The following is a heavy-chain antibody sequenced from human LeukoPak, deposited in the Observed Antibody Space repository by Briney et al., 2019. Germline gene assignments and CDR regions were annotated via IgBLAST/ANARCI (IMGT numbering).Heavy chain of an antibody. CDR3: AKTTTGYSSGRYPGWPVDY. Sequence: PGGSLRLSCAASGFTSNSYAMYWVRQAPGKGLEWVSGIFGSGGSAHYADSVKGRFTISRDNSKNTVYLQMNSLRAEDTAVYYCAKTTTGYSSGRYPGWPVDYWGQGALVTVSS. J-gene: IGHJ4*02. CDR2: IFGSGGSA. D-gene: IGHD6-19*01. V-gene: IGHV3-23*01. CDR1: GFTSNSYA.